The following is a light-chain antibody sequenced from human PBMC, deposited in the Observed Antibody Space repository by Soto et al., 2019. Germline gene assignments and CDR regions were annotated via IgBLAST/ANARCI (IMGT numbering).Light chain of an antibody. CDR2: DAS. V-gene: IGKV1-5*01. J-gene: IGKJ1*01. CDR1: QSISSW. CDR3: QQYNSYSLT. Sequence: TQSPSTLSASVGERVTITCRAIQSISSWLAWYQQKPGKAPKLLIYDASSLESGVLSRFSGSGSGTEFTLTISSLQPDDFATYYCQQYNSYSLTFGQGTKV.